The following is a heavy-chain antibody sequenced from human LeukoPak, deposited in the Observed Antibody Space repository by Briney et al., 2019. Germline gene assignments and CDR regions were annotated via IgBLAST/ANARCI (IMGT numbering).Heavy chain of an antibody. Sequence: SQTLSLTCAISGDSVSSHGVAWNWIRQSPSGGLEWLGRTYYESKWYYDYAMSVKSRITISPDTSKNQFSLHLNSVTPEDTAVYYCARGSLSAFDIWGQGTMVTVSS. CDR2: TYYESKWYY. V-gene: IGHV6-1*01. CDR1: GDSVSSHGVA. CDR3: ARGSLSAFDI. J-gene: IGHJ3*02. D-gene: IGHD1-26*01.